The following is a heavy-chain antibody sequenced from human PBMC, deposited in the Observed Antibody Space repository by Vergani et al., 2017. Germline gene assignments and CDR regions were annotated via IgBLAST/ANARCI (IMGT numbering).Heavy chain of an antibody. Sequence: QVQLQESGPGLVKPSETLSLTCVVSDYSISRGYYWGWIRQPPGKGLEWIGSINHSGSTSYNPSLKSRVTISVDMSKNQFSLKLSSVTAADTAVYYCARLLGYCSGGSCYSVGYLDYWGQGTLVTVSS. D-gene: IGHD2-15*01. J-gene: IGHJ4*02. CDR3: ARLLGYCSGGSCYSVGYLDY. CDR1: DYSISRGYY. CDR2: INHSGST. V-gene: IGHV4-38-2*01.